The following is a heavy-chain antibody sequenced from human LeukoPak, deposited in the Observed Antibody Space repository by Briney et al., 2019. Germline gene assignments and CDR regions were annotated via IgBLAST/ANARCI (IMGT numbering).Heavy chain of an antibody. Sequence: SVKVSCKASGGTFSSYAISWARQAPGQGLEWMGGIIPIFGTANYAQKFQGRVTITADESTSTAYMELSSLRSEDTAVYYCGVAAGTLGYYYYGMDVWGQGTTVTVSS. J-gene: IGHJ6*02. CDR2: IIPIFGTA. D-gene: IGHD6-13*01. V-gene: IGHV1-69*13. CDR1: GGTFSSYA. CDR3: GVAAGTLGYYYYGMDV.